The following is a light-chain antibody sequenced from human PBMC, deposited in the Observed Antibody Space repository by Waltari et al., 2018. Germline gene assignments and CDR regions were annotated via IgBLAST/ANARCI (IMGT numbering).Light chain of an antibody. J-gene: IGLJ2*01. V-gene: IGLV2-23*02. CDR2: DVS. CDR3: CSYAGSSTHVL. Sequence: QSALTQPASVSGSPGQSITISCTGTSSDVGGDNYVFWYQQYPDKAPNLMSYDVSTRPSGVSNRFTGSKSGNTASLTISGLQAEDEADYYCCSYAGSSTHVLFGGGTKLTVL. CDR1: SSDVGGDNY.